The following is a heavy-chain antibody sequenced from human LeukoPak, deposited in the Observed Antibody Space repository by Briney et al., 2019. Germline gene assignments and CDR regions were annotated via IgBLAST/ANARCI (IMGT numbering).Heavy chain of an antibody. J-gene: IGHJ4*02. D-gene: IGHD6-19*01. CDR2: IYSGGTT. CDR1: GFTFSNYA. Sequence: PGGSLRLSCAASGFTFSNYAMNWVRQAPGKGLEWVSLIYSGGTTYYADSVKGRFTISRDNSKNTLNLQMNSLRAEDTAVYYCARGKRYSTGWDYFDYWGQGTLVTVSS. CDR3: ARGKRYSTGWDYFDY. V-gene: IGHV3-66*01.